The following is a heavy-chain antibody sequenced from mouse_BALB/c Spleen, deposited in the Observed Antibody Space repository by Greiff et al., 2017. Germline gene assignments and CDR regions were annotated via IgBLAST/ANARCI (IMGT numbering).Heavy chain of an antibody. CDR1: GFSLTSYD. J-gene: IGHJ2*01. V-gene: IGHV2-9-2*01. CDR3: VRDLYYFDY. Sequence: VQLQQSGPGLVAPSQSLSITCTVSGFSLTSYDISWIRQPPGKGLEWLGVIWTGGGTNYNSAFMSRLSISKDNSKSQVFLKMNSLQTDDTAIYYCVRDLYYFDYWGQGTTLTVSS. CDR2: IWTGGGT.